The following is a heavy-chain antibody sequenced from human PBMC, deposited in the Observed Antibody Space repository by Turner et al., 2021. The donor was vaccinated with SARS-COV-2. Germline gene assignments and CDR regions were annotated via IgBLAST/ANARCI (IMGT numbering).Heavy chain of an antibody. Sequence: EVQLLESGGGLVQPGGSLRLSCAAYGFTFSSYAMSWVRQTPWRGLGWVSAFSGSVGSTYYADSVKGRFTISSDNSKNTLYLQMNSLRAEDTDVYYCAKDLGGYFYYWGQGTLVTVSS. J-gene: IGHJ4*02. D-gene: IGHD2-15*01. CDR3: AKDLGGYFYY. V-gene: IGHV3-23*01. CDR1: GFTFSSYA. CDR2: FSGSVGST.